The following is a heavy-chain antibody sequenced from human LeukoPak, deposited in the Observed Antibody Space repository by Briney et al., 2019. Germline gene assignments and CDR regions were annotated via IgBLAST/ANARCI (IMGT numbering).Heavy chain of an antibody. V-gene: IGHV4-34*01. Sequence: GPLRLSCAASGFTFSSYAMSWVRQPPGKGLEWIGEINHSGSTNYNPSLKSRVTISVDTSKNQFSLKLSSVTAADTAVYYCARGRGHIVVVTALETKNFDYWGQGTLVTVSS. CDR1: GFTFSSYA. CDR3: ARGRGHIVVVTALETKNFDY. J-gene: IGHJ4*02. CDR2: INHSGST. D-gene: IGHD2-21*02.